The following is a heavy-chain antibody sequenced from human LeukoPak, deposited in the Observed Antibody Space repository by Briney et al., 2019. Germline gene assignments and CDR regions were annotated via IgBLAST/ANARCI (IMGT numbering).Heavy chain of an antibody. J-gene: IGHJ5*02. Sequence: GGSLRLSCAASGFTFSSYSMNWVRQAPGKGLEWVSYISSSSSTIYYADSVKGRFTISRDNAKNSLYLQMNSLRDEDTAVYYCARGMRYCSGGSCYYNWFDPWGQGTLVTVSS. V-gene: IGHV3-48*02. CDR3: ARGMRYCSGGSCYYNWFDP. CDR2: ISSSSSTI. D-gene: IGHD2-15*01. CDR1: GFTFSSYS.